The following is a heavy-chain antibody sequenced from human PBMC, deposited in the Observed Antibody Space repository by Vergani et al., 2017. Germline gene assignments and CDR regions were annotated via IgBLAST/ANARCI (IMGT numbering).Heavy chain of an antibody. J-gene: IGHJ5*02. D-gene: IGHD2-2*01. V-gene: IGHV4-31*03. CDR3: ASIPRCSSTSCPSGFDP. CDR2: IYYSGST. Sequence: QVQLQESGPGLVKPSQTLSLTCTVSGGSISSGGYYWSWIRQHPGKGLEWIGYIYYSGSTYYNPSLKSRVTIAVDTSKNQFSLKLSSVTAADTAEYYCASIPRCSSTSCPSGFDPWGQGTLVTVSS. CDR1: GGSISSGGYY.